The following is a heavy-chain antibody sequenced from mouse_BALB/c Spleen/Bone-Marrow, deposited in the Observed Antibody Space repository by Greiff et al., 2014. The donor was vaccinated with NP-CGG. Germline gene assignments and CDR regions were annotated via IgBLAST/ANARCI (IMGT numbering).Heavy chain of an antibody. D-gene: IGHD1-1*01. J-gene: IGHJ3*01. V-gene: IGHV1S41*01. CDR3: ARGSYYYGSSSPWFAY. Sequence: DLVKPGASVKLSCKASGYTFTSYWINWIKQRPGQGLEWIGRIPPGSGTTYYNEMFKGKATLTVDTSPTTAYIQLSSPSSEDSAVYFCARGSYYYGSSSPWFAYWGQGTLVTVSA. CDR2: IPPGSGTT. CDR1: GYTFTSYW.